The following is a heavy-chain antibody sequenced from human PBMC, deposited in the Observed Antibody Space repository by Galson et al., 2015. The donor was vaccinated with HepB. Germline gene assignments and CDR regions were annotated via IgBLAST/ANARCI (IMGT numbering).Heavy chain of an antibody. CDR2: INEDGSSR. D-gene: IGHD5-24*01. CDR1: GVTLSRYW. CDR3: AKDHGGPNDY. Sequence: SLRLSCAASGVTLSRYWVHWVRQVPGKGLVWVARINEDGSSRAYADSVRGRFTISRGNAKNMLYLEMNSLRAEDTAVYYCAKDHGGPNDYWGQGTLVTVSS. V-gene: IGHV3-74*01. J-gene: IGHJ4*02.